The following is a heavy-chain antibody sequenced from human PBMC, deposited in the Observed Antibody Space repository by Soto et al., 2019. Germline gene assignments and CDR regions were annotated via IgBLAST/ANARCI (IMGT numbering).Heavy chain of an antibody. CDR3: AKQGGNGYYYYYYMDV. V-gene: IGHV3-23*01. D-gene: IGHD3-16*01. CDR2: ISGSGGST. J-gene: IGHJ6*03. Sequence: GGSLRLSCAGSGFTFSNYAMSWVRQAPGKGLEWVSGISGSGGSTYYADSVKGRFTISRDNSKNTLYLQMNSLRAEDTAVYYCAKQGGNGYYYYYYMDVWGKGTTVTVSS. CDR1: GFTFSNYA.